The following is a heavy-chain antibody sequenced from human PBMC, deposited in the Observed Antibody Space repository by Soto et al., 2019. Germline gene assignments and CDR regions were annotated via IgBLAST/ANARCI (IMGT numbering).Heavy chain of an antibody. Sequence: ASVKVSCKASGYTFTSYDINWVRQATGQGLEWMGWINPNSGNTGYAQKFQGRVTMTRNTSISTAYMELSSLRSEDTAVYYCARGDYYDSSGYYYFYYFDYWGQGTLVTVSS. CDR2: INPNSGNT. D-gene: IGHD3-22*01. CDR1: GYTFTSYD. CDR3: ARGDYYDSSGYYYFYYFDY. J-gene: IGHJ4*02. V-gene: IGHV1-8*01.